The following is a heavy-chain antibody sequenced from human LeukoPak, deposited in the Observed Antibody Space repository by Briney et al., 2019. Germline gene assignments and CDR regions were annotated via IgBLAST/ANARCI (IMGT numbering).Heavy chain of an antibody. Sequence: ASVKVSCKASGYTFLSYGISWVRQAPGQGLEWMGWINPNSGGTNYAQKLQGRVTMTGDTSISTAYMELSSLRSEDTAVYYCARDLNMVRGVIFAFDIWGQGTMVTVSS. J-gene: IGHJ3*02. V-gene: IGHV1-2*02. CDR3: ARDLNMVRGVIFAFDI. CDR2: INPNSGGT. D-gene: IGHD3-10*01. CDR1: GYTFLSYG.